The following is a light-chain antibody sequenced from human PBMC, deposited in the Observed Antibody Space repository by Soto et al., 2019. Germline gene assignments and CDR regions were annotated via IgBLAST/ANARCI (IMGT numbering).Light chain of an antibody. J-gene: IGLJ2*01. CDR2: EVS. V-gene: IGLV2-8*01. CDR1: SSDGGGYNY. Sequence: QSALTQPPSASGSPGQSVTNSCTGTSSDGGGYNYVSWYQQHPGKAPKLMIYEVSKRPSGVPDRFSGSKSGNTASLTVSGLQAEDEADYYCSSYAGSNNFDVVFGGGTKLTVL. CDR3: SSYAGSNNFDVV.